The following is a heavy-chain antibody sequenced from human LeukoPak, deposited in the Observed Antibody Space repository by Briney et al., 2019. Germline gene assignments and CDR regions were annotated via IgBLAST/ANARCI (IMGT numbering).Heavy chain of an antibody. CDR1: GFTFSSYA. CDR2: ISGSGGDT. V-gene: IGHV3-23*01. CDR3: AKGLEYYFDY. D-gene: IGHD5-12*01. Sequence: PGGSLRLSCATSGFTFSSYAMSWVRQAPGKGLEWVSVISGSGGDTYYADSVKGRFTISRDNSKNTLYLQMNSLRAEDTAVYYCAKGLEYYFDYWGQGTLVTVSS. J-gene: IGHJ4*02.